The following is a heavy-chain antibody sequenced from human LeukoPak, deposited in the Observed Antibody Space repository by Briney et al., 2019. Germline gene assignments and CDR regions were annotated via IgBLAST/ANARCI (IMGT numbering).Heavy chain of an antibody. CDR2: ISYDGTNK. J-gene: IGHJ4*02. CDR1: GFSFSSYA. Sequence: SGGSLRLSCAASGFSFSSYAMNWVRQAPGKGLEWLAIISYDGTNKYYADSVKGRLTISRDNSRNTLDLQMNSLRAEDTAVYYCARQGYYDSSGYYPYYFDYWGQGPLVTVSS. V-gene: IGHV3-30*04. CDR3: ARQGYYDSSGYYPYYFDY. D-gene: IGHD3-22*01.